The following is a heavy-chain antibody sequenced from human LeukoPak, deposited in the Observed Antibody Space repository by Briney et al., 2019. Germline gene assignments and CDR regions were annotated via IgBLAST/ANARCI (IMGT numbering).Heavy chain of an antibody. Sequence: LSGGPLRLSCAASAFTFSSYGMHWVRQAPGKGLEWVAYIQYDRTNEQYAHSVKGRFRISRDNSNNILYLQMNSLRTEDTAVYYCAKDRCSNGIGCYYYYMEVWGKGTTVTISS. D-gene: IGHD2-8*01. CDR2: IQYDRTNE. J-gene: IGHJ6*03. V-gene: IGHV3-30*02. CDR3: AKDRCSNGIGCYYYYMEV. CDR1: AFTFSSYG.